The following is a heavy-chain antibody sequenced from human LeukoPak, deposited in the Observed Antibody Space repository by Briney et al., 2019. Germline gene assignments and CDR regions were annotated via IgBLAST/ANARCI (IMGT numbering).Heavy chain of an antibody. J-gene: IGHJ6*02. CDR2: IRSKANSYAT. D-gene: IGHD2-2*01. Sequence: GGSLRLSCAASGFTFSGSAMHWVRQASGKGLEWVGRIRSKANSYATAYAASVKGRFTISRDDPKNTAYLQMNSLKTEDTAVYYCTSSTSAELYYYYGMDVWGQGTTVTVSS. V-gene: IGHV3-73*01. CDR3: TSSTSAELYYYYGMDV. CDR1: GFTFSGSA.